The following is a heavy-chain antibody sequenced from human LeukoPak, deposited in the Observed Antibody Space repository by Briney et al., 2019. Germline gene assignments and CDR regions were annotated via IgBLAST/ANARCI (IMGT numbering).Heavy chain of an antibody. Sequence: SETLSLTCTVSGASNSSYYWSWIRQPPGKGLEWIGYIYYSGSTNYNPSLKSRVTISVDTSKNQFSLKLSSVTAADTAVYYCATGIAVGVIDYWGQGTLVTVSS. CDR3: ATGIAVGVIDY. D-gene: IGHD6-19*01. CDR2: IYYSGST. V-gene: IGHV4-59*08. CDR1: GASNSSYY. J-gene: IGHJ4*02.